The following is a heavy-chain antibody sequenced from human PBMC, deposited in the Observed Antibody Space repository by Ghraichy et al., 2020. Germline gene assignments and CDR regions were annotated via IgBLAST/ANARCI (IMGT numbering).Heavy chain of an antibody. Sequence: GGSLRLSCAASGFTFSNFGMSWVRQAPGQGLEWVSGISDSGVTTYYADSVRGRFTISRDNSKNTLYLQMNSLRTEDTAEYYCARGVTGIPPGYWGQGTLVTVSS. CDR1: GFTFSNFG. CDR2: ISDSGVTT. J-gene: IGHJ4*02. CDR3: ARGVTGIPPGY. D-gene: IGHD2-21*02. V-gene: IGHV3-23*01.